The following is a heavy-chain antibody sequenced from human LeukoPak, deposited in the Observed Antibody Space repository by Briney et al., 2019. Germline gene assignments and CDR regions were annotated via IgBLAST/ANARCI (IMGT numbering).Heavy chain of an antibody. Sequence: SETLSLTCAVYGGSFSGYYWSWIRRPPGKGLEWIGEINHSGSTNYNPSLKSRVTISVDTSKNQFSLKLSSVTAADTAVYYCARDLAYYDFWSGYTYYYGMDVWGQGTTVTVSS. CDR3: ARDLAYYDFWSGYTYYYGMDV. V-gene: IGHV4-34*01. CDR1: GGSFSGYY. D-gene: IGHD3-3*01. CDR2: INHSGST. J-gene: IGHJ6*02.